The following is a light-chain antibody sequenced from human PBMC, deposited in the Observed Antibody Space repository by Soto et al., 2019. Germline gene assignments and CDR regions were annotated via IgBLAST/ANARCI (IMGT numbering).Light chain of an antibody. J-gene: IGKJ2*01. V-gene: IGKV1-5*01. CDR2: DAS. Sequence: DIQMTQSPSTLSASAGDRVTITCRARQTISSWLAWYQQKPGKAPKLLIYDASTLASGAPSRFSGSGSGTEFTLTISSLQPDDFATYYCQHYNSYPYTFGQGTELEIK. CDR3: QHYNSYPYT. CDR1: QTISSW.